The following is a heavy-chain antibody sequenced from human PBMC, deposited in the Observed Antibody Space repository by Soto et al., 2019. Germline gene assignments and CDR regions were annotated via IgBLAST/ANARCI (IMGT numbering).Heavy chain of an antibody. CDR2: VHSDGTTT. D-gene: IGHD3-10*01. Sequence: GGSLSLSCASSGFTFDYYWMDWVRQAPGKGLVWVSRVHSDGTTTTYADPVKGRFTISRDNARNTVSLQMSSLRADDTAIYYCARGDRGGFDLWGHGTVVTVSS. V-gene: IGHV3-74*01. CDR1: GFTFDYYW. J-gene: IGHJ3*01. CDR3: ARGDRGGFDL.